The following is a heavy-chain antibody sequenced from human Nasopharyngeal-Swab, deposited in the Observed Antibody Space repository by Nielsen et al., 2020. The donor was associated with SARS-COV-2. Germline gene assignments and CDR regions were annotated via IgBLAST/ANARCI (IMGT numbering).Heavy chain of an antibody. CDR1: GFTFGDYA. V-gene: IGHV3-49*04. CDR3: TRDPDYGDNEVLFDY. D-gene: IGHD4-17*01. J-gene: IGHJ4*02. CDR2: TRSKAYGGTT. Sequence: GESLKISCTTSGFTFGDYAMSWVRQAPGKGLEWVAFTRSKAYGGTTEYAASVKGRFTISRDDSKTIAYLQMNSLKTEDTAVYYCTRDPDYGDNEVLFDYWGQGTLVTVSS.